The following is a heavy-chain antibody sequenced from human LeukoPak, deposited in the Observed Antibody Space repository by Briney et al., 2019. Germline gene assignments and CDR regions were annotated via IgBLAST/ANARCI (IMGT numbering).Heavy chain of an antibody. CDR1: GGSISSSSYY. J-gene: IGHJ4*02. Sequence: PSETLSLTCTVSGGSISSSSYYWGWIRQPPGKGLEWIGSIYYSGSTYYNPSLKSRVTISVDTSKNQFSLKLSSVTAADTAVYYCARRGRAVAGNRGYYFDYWGQGTLVTVSS. V-gene: IGHV4-39*01. CDR3: ARRGRAVAGNRGYYFDY. CDR2: IYYSGST. D-gene: IGHD6-19*01.